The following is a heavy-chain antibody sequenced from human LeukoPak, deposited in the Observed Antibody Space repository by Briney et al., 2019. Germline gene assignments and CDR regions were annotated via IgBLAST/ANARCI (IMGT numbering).Heavy chain of an antibody. Sequence: GGSLRLSCAASGCTFSSYAMSWVRQAPGKGLEWVSAISGSGGSTYYADSVKGRFTISRDNSKNTLYLQMNSLRAEDTAVYYCAETSYDYVWGSYRYNAFDIWGQGTMVTVSS. J-gene: IGHJ3*02. CDR1: GCTFSSYA. V-gene: IGHV3-23*01. CDR2: ISGSGGST. CDR3: AETSYDYVWGSYRYNAFDI. D-gene: IGHD3-16*02.